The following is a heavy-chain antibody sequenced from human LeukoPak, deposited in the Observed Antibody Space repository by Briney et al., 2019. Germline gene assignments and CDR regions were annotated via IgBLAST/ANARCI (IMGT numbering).Heavy chain of an antibody. CDR2: FDPEDGET. D-gene: IGHD1-26*01. V-gene: IGHV1-24*01. Sequence: ASVKVSCKVPGYTLTELSMHWVRQAPGKGLEWMGGFDPEDGETIYAQKFQGRVTMTEDTSTDTAYMELSSLRSEDTAVYYCATWDSGSYGKYYYYYGMDVWGQGTTVTVSS. CDR3: ATWDSGSYGKYYYYYGMDV. J-gene: IGHJ6*02. CDR1: GYTLTELS.